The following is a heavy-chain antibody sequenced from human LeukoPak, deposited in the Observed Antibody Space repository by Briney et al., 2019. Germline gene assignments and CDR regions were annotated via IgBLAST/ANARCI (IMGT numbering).Heavy chain of an antibody. V-gene: IGHV3-7*01. D-gene: IGHD6-19*01. CDR1: GFTFSSYW. CDR3: ARDTWSGWTFDY. Sequence: GGSLRLSCAASGFTFSSYWMSWVRQAPGKGLEWVANIKQDGSEKYYVDSVKGRFTIFRDNAKNSLYLQMNSLRAEDTAAYYCARDTWSGWTFDYWGQGTLVTVSS. CDR2: IKQDGSEK. J-gene: IGHJ4*02.